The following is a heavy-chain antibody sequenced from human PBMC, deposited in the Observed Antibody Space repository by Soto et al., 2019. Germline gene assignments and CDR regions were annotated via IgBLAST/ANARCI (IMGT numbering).Heavy chain of an antibody. CDR1: GYTFTGYY. J-gene: IGHJ4*02. CDR2: INPNSGGT. Sequence: GASVKVSCKASGYTFTGYYMHWVRQAPGQGLEWMGWINPNSGGTNYAQKFQGWVTMTRDTSISTAYMELSRLRSDDTAVYYCARSWEPDPPLDYWGQGTLVTVSS. D-gene: IGHD1-26*01. V-gene: IGHV1-2*04. CDR3: ARSWEPDPPLDY.